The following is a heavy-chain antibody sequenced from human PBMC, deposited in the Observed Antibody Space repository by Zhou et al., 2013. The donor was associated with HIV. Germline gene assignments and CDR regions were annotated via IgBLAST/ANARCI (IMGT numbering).Heavy chain of an antibody. CDR1: GYTFNRFP. J-gene: IGHJ4*02. CDR2: IIPLLGTT. V-gene: IGHV1-69*16. D-gene: IGHD3-22*01. CDR3: ARVIYYYDGRGIDY. Sequence: QVRLLQSGAEVKSPGSSVKVPCLTSGYTFNRFPINWLRQVPGQGLEWMGVIIPLLGTTDYAQKFQGRVTISTGASATTAYMELRNLTSDDTALYFCARVIYYYDGRGIDYWGQGTLVTVSS.